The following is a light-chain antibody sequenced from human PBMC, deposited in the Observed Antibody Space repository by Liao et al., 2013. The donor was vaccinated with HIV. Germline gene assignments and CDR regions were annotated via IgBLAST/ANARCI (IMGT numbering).Light chain of an antibody. V-gene: IGLV3-21*01. CDR1: SIGSKS. Sequence: SYVLTQSPSVSVAPGKTATISCGGDSIGSKSVHWYQQRPGQAPVLVMSYDSDRPSGIPERFSGSNSGNTATLTINRVEPGDEADYYCQLWDSSSDHPYVFGTGTQVTVL. CDR2: YDS. CDR3: QLWDSSSDHPYV. J-gene: IGLJ1*01.